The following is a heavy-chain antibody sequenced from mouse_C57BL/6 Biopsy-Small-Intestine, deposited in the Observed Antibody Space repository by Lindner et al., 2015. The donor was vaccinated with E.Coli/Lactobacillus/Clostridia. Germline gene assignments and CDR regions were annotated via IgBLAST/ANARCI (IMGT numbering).Heavy chain of an antibody. CDR3: ARMELHTVLAGVNWFDP. J-gene: IGHJ2*01. CDR1: GYTFTNYD. V-gene: IGHV1-84*02. Sequence: SVKVSCKASGYTFTNYDINWVRQATGQGLEWMGWMNPKSGNTGYAQKFQGRVTMTRNTSISTAYMELSSLRSEDTAVYYCARMELHTVLAGVNWFDPWGQGTLLTVSS. D-gene: IGHD4-1*01. CDR2: MNPKSGNT.